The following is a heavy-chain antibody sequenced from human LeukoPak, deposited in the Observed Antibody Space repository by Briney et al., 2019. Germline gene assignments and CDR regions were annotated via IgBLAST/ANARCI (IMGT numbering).Heavy chain of an antibody. J-gene: IGHJ6*02. D-gene: IGHD3-9*01. V-gene: IGHV1-69*13. CDR2: IIPIVGTA. Sequence: SVKVSCKASGGTFSSYAISWVRQAPGQGLEWMGGIIPIVGTANYAQKFQGRVTITADESTSTAYMELSSLRSEDTAVYYRARERRYFDWLLYKNYYYYGMDVWGQGTTVTVSS. CDR1: GGTFSSYA. CDR3: ARERRYFDWLLYKNYYYYGMDV.